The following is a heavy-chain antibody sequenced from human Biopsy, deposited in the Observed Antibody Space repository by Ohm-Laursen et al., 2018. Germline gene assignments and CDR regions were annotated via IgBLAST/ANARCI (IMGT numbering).Heavy chain of an antibody. V-gene: IGHV4-34*01. D-gene: IGHD5-12*01. J-gene: IGHJ6*02. Sequence: SATLSLTCAVNGESSSGYFWNWIRQPPGKGLEWIGEINQSGSTKYNPSLKRRATLSADTSNSQFSLWLTSVTAADTAIYYCARGSGYFKLDVWGQGTTVTVSS. CDR2: INQSGST. CDR3: ARGSGYFKLDV. CDR1: GESSSGYF.